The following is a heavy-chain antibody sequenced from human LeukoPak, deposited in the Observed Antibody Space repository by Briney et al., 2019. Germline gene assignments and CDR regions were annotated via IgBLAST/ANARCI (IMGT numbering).Heavy chain of an antibody. V-gene: IGHV1-2*02. CDR1: GYTFTGYY. J-gene: IGHJ4*02. Sequence: ASVKVSCKASGYTFTGYYMHWVRQVPGQGLEWMGWINPNSGGANFAQKFQGRVTMTRDTSISTAYMELSRLRSDDTAVYYCARVPDYYGSGSSRAFGYWGQGTLVTVSS. D-gene: IGHD3-10*01. CDR3: ARVPDYYGSGSSRAFGY. CDR2: INPNSGGA.